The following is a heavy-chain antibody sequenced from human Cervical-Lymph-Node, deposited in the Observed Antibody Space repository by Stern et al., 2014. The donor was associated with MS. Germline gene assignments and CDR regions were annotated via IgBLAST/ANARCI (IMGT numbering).Heavy chain of an antibody. J-gene: IGHJ3*02. CDR1: GFTFSSYS. CDR3: ARAPDSSGHAFDI. V-gene: IGHV3-48*02. Sequence: EDQLVESGGGLVQPGGSLRLSCAASGFTFSSYSMNWVRQAPGKGLEWVSYISSSSSTIYYADSVKGRFTISRDNAKNSLYLQMSSLRDEDTAVYYCARAPDSSGHAFDIWGQGTMVTVSS. CDR2: ISSSSSTI. D-gene: IGHD3-22*01.